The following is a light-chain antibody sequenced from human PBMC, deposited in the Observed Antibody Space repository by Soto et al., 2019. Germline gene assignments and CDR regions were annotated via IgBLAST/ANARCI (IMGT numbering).Light chain of an antibody. CDR3: QQSYIYAT. V-gene: IGKV1-5*01. Sequence: DIQMTHSPSTLPASVGDRVTITCRASQTISSWLAWYQQKPGKAPDLLIYDASRLAGGVPSRFSGSESGKEFPLNIGSLEPDDFATYFGQQSYIYATFRNGTKVDIX. CDR2: DAS. CDR1: QTISSW. J-gene: IGKJ1*01.